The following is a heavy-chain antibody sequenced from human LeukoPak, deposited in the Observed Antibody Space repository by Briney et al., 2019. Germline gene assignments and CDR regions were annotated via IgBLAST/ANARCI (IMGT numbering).Heavy chain of an antibody. V-gene: IGHV3-23*01. CDR1: GFTFSSYV. Sequence: GSLRLSCAASGFTFSSYVMNWVRQAPGKGLEWVSVISGGGGSTYYADSVKGRFTISRDNSKSTLFLQMNSLRAEDTAVYYCAKGGYCSSTSCYVGWFDPWGQGTLVTVSS. J-gene: IGHJ5*02. D-gene: IGHD2-2*01. CDR2: ISGGGGST. CDR3: AKGGYCSSTSCYVGWFDP.